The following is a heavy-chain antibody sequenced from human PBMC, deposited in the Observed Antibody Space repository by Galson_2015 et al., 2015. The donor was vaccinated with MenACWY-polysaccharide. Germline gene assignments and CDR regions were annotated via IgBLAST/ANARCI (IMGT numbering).Heavy chain of an antibody. D-gene: IGHD2-2*01. CDR3: ASRNPQYCSTTTCSQTTRYNWFDP. Sequence: SVKVSCKASGYTFTGYYMHWVRQAPGQGLEWMGWINPSSGGTNYAQKFQGRVTMTRDTSISTAYMELSNLRSDDTAVYYCASRNPQYCSTTTCSQTTRYNWFDPWGQGTLVTVSS. CDR1: GYTFTGYY. V-gene: IGHV1-2*02. CDR2: INPSSGGT. J-gene: IGHJ5*02.